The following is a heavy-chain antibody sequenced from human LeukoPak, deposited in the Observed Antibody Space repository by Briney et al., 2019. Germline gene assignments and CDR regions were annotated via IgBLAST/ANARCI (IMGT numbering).Heavy chain of an antibody. V-gene: IGHV3-74*01. J-gene: IGHJ6*02. D-gene: IGHD5-18*01. CDR3: ARDAVDTANAV. CDR1: GFTFTTYW. CDR2: INSDGSIT. Sequence: GGSLRLSCAASGFTFTTYWMHWVRQAPGKGLVWVSQINSDGSITSYADSVKGRSTISRDNAKNTLYLQMNSLRAEDTAVYYCARDAVDTANAVWGQGTTVTVSS.